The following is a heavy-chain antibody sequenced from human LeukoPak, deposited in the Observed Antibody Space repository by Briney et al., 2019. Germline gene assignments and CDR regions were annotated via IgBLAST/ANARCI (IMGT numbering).Heavy chain of an antibody. CDR3: AKEPRGYSSKQNYYYYYYMDV. CDR2: IKQDGTEK. Sequence: GGSLRLSCAASGFTFTTYWLGWVRQPPGKGLEWVANIKQDGTEKYYVDSVKGRFTISRDNAKNSLYLQMNSLRAEDTAVYYCAKEPRGYSSKQNYYYYYYMDVWGKGTTVTISS. J-gene: IGHJ6*03. CDR1: GFTFTTYW. D-gene: IGHD5-18*01. V-gene: IGHV3-7*01.